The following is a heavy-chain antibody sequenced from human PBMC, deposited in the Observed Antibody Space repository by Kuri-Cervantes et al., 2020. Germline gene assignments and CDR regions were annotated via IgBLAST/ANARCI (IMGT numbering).Heavy chain of an antibody. D-gene: IGHD5-12*01. J-gene: IGHJ5*02. CDR2: INHSGRT. CDR1: GGSFSGYY. V-gene: IGHV4-34*01. CDR3: ARRGLGYQNWFDP. Sequence: SQTLSLTCAVYGGSFSGYYWSWIRQPPGKGLEWIGEINHSGRTNYHPSLKSRVTISVDTSKKQFSLKLNSVTAADTAVYYCARRGLGYQNWFDPWGQGTLVTVSS.